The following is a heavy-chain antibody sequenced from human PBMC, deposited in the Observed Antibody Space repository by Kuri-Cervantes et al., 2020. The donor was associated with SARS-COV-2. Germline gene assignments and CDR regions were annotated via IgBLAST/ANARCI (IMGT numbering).Heavy chain of an antibody. Sequence: LSLTCAAPGFTFSSYGMHWVRQAPGKGLEWVAVIWYDGSNKYYADSVKGRFTIFRDNSKNTLYLQMNSLRAEDTAVYYCARAPRLPQWTNNWFDPWGQGTLVTVSS. J-gene: IGHJ5*02. D-gene: IGHD6-19*01. CDR3: ARAPRLPQWTNNWFDP. V-gene: IGHV3-33*01. CDR1: GFTFSSYG. CDR2: IWYDGSNK.